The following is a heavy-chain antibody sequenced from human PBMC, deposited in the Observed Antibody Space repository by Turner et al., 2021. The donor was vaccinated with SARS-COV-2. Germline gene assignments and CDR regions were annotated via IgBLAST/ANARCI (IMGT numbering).Heavy chain of an antibody. CDR1: GLTFSSDS. CDR3: ARSPTAPGYYYDSSGYYTPYYFDY. J-gene: IGHJ4*02. V-gene: IGHV3-21*01. D-gene: IGHD3-22*01. Sequence: EVQLVESGGGLVKPGGSLRLSCAAPGLTFSSDSKNWVRQAPVKGLEWVSSISSSSSYIYYADSVKGRFTISRDNAKNSLYLKMNSLRAEDTAVYYCARSPTAPGYYYDSSGYYTPYYFDYWGQGTLVTVSS. CDR2: ISSSSSYI.